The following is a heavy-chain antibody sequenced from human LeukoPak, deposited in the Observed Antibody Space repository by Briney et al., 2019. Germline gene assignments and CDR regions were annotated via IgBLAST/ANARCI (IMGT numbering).Heavy chain of an antibody. D-gene: IGHD2-21*02. Sequence: ASVRVFCKASGYTFTSYGISWVRQAPGQGLEWMGWISAYNGNTNYAQKLQGRVTMTTDTSTSTAYMELRSLRSDDTAVYYCARDRLLGYNWFDPWGQGTLVTVSS. CDR1: GYTFTSYG. J-gene: IGHJ5*02. CDR2: ISAYNGNT. V-gene: IGHV1-18*01. CDR3: ARDRLLGYNWFDP.